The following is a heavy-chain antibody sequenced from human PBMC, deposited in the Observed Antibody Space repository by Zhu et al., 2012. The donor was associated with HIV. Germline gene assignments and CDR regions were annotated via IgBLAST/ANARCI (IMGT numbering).Heavy chain of an antibody. V-gene: IGHV4-38-2*01. CDR3: ARHSLDRQRTTFELS. Sequence: QVQLQESGPGLVKPSETLSLTCAVSGSSIISTYYWGWIRQPPGKGLEWIGSIYHSETTYYNPSLKSRVTISIDTANNQFSLKLSSATAADTAVYYCARHSLDRQRTTFELSWGHG. D-gene: IGHD3-16*01. CDR1: GSSIISTYY. CDR2: IYHSETT. J-gene: IGHJ3*01.